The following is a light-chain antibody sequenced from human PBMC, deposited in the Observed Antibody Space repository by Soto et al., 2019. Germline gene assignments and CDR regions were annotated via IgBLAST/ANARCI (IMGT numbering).Light chain of an antibody. V-gene: IGKV3-11*01. Sequence: IVLTQSPATLSLSPGERATLSCRASQSVSSYLAWYQQKPGQAPRLLIYDASNRATGIPARFSGSGSGTDFPLTISSLEPEDFAIYYCPQRSNWPPVTFGGGTKVEIK. CDR2: DAS. CDR3: PQRSNWPPVT. J-gene: IGKJ4*01. CDR1: QSVSSY.